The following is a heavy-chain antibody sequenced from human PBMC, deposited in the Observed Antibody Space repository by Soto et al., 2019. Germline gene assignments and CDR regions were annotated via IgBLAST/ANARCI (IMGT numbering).Heavy chain of an antibody. D-gene: IGHD4-17*01. Sequence: GXSVKVSCKASVYTFTSYYMHWVRQAPGQGLEWMGIINPSGGSTSYAQKFQGRVTMTRDTSTSTVYMELSSLRSEDTAVYYCARALTTVTTDLYYFDYWGQGTLVTVSS. CDR1: VYTFTSYY. CDR2: INPSGGST. J-gene: IGHJ4*02. CDR3: ARALTTVTTDLYYFDY. V-gene: IGHV1-46*01.